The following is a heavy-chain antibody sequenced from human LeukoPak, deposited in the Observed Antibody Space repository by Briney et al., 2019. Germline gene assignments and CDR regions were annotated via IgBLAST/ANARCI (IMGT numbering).Heavy chain of an antibody. CDR3: ARAKAVAPNFDY. J-gene: IGHJ4*02. V-gene: IGHV4-59*01. CDR1: GGSISSYY. Sequence: SETLSLTCTVSGGSISSYYWSWIRQPPGKGLEWIGYIYYSGSTNYNPSLKSRVTISVDTSKNQFSLKLSSVTAADTAVYYCARAKAVAPNFDYWGQGTLVTVS. CDR2: IYYSGST. D-gene: IGHD6-19*01.